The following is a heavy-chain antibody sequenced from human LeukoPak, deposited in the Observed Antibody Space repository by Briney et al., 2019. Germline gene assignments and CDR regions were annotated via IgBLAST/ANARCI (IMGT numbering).Heavy chain of an antibody. D-gene: IGHD3-16*02. CDR1: GFTFSSYS. Sequence: SGGSLRLSCAASGFTFSSYSMNWVRQAPGKGLEWVSSISSSSSYIYYADSVKGRFTISRDNAKNSLYLQMSSLRAEDTAVYYCAKEPSYIWGTYRYTDYFDYWGQGTLVTVSS. V-gene: IGHV3-21*01. CDR2: ISSSSSYI. J-gene: IGHJ4*02. CDR3: AKEPSYIWGTYRYTDYFDY.